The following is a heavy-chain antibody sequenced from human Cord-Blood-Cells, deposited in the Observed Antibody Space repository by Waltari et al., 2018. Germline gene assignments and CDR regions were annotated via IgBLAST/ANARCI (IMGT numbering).Heavy chain of an antibody. J-gene: IGHJ4*02. CDR2: IYYSGST. CDR1: GGSISSSSYY. Sequence: QLQLQESGPGLVKPSETLSLTCPVSGGSISSSSYYWGWIRQPPGKGLEWIGSIYYSGSTYYNPSLKSRVTISVDTSKNQFSLKLSSVTAADTAVYYCATTTRYSSSWSDYWGQGTLVTVSS. D-gene: IGHD6-13*01. V-gene: IGHV4-39*01. CDR3: ATTTRYSSSWSDY.